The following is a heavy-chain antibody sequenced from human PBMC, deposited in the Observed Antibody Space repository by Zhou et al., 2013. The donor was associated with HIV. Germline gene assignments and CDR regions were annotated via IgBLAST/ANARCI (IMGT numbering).Heavy chain of an antibody. D-gene: IGHD2-15*01. J-gene: IGHJ6*03. CDR3: ARDGLYCSGGSCSGPGAYYMDV. CDR2: MNPNSGNT. Sequence: QVQLVQSGAEVKKPGASVKVSCKASGYTFTSYDINWVRQATGQGLEWMGWMNPNSGNTGYAQKFQGRLTITRNTSISTAYMELSSLRSEDTAMYYCARDGLYCSGGSCSGPGAYYMDVVGKGTTVTVSS. V-gene: IGHV1-8*03. CDR1: GYTFTSYD.